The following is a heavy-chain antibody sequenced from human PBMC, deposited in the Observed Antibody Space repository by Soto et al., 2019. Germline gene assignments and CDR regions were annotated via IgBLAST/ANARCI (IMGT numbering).Heavy chain of an antibody. Sequence: GGSLRLSCAASGFTFSSYAMHWVRQAPGKGLEWVAVISYDGSNKYYADSVKGRFTISRDNSKNTLYLQMNSLRAEDTAVYYCARATYYYGSGSYYNLFKSTKQSPDYWGQGTLVTVSS. V-gene: IGHV3-30-3*01. D-gene: IGHD3-10*01. CDR3: ARATYYYGSGSYYNLFKSTKQSPDY. J-gene: IGHJ4*02. CDR2: ISYDGSNK. CDR1: GFTFSSYA.